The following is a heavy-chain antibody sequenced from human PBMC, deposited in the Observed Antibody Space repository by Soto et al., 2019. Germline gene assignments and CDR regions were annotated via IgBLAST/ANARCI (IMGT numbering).Heavy chain of an antibody. CDR3: AKEGGLSGSYYIASSYYFDY. CDR1: GFTFSSYG. D-gene: IGHD1-26*01. Sequence: QVQLVESGGGVVQPGRSLRLSCVASGFTFSSYGMHWVRQAPGKGLEWVALISYDGSNTYYADSVKGRFTISRDNSKNPLDLQMNSLRAEDTYVYYCAKEGGLSGSYYIASSYYFDYWGQGTLVTVSS. CDR2: ISYDGSNT. J-gene: IGHJ4*02. V-gene: IGHV3-30*18.